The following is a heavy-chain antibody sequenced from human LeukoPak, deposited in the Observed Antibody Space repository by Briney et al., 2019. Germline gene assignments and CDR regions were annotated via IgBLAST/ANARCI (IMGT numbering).Heavy chain of an antibody. Sequence: ASVKVSCKASGYTFTSYGISWVRQAPGQGLEWMGWISAYNGNTNYAQKLQGRVTMTTDTSTSTAYMELRSLRSDDTAVYYCARDRVLYCSSTSCYLAYWGQGPVLSVSS. CDR2: ISAYNGNT. V-gene: IGHV1-18*01. CDR1: GYTFTSYG. J-gene: IGHJ4*02. CDR3: ARDRVLYCSSTSCYLAY. D-gene: IGHD2-2*01.